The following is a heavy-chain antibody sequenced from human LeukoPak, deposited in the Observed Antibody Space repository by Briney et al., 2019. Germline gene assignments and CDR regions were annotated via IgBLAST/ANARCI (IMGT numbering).Heavy chain of an antibody. V-gene: IGHV3-74*01. CDR1: GFTFSSYW. Sequence: GGSLRLSCAASGFTFSSYWMHWVRQAPGKGLVWVSRINSDGSSTSYADSVKGRFTISRDNAKNTLYLQMNSLRAEDTAVYYCARAGVGAGPRSGYYYYYYYMDVWGKGTTVTVSS. CDR2: INSDGSST. D-gene: IGHD1-26*01. J-gene: IGHJ6*03. CDR3: ARAGVGAGPRSGYYYYYYYMDV.